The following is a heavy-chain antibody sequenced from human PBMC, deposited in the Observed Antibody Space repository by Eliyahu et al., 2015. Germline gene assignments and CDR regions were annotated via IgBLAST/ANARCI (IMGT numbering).Heavy chain of an antibody. D-gene: IGHD4-17*01. CDR2: ISSSSSYI. CDR1: XFPFXXYX. V-gene: IGHV3-21*01. Sequence: EVQLVESGGGLVKPGGSLRXSCAASXFPFXXYXXXWVRQAPGKGLEWVSSISSSSSYIYYADSVKGRFTISRDNAKNSLYLQMNSLRAEDTAVYYCARGKPSHDYGDDEAVWFDPWGQGTLVTVSS. J-gene: IGHJ5*02. CDR3: ARGKPSHDYGDDEAVWFDP.